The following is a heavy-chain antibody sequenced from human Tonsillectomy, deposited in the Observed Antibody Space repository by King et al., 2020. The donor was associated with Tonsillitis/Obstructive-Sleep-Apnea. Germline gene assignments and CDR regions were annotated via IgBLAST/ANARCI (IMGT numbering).Heavy chain of an antibody. CDR2: ILYDGSDK. J-gene: IGHJ3*02. CDR1: GFTFSTYA. D-gene: IGHD1-26*01. Sequence: VQLVESGGGVVQPGRSLRLSCAASGFTFSTYAIHWVRQAPGKGLEWVAVILYDGSDKYYADSVKGRFTISRDNSKNTLYLQMNSLRPEDTALYYCARSTSGSSLCAFDILGHGTVVTVSS. V-gene: IGHV3-30*04. CDR3: ARSTSGSSLCAFDI.